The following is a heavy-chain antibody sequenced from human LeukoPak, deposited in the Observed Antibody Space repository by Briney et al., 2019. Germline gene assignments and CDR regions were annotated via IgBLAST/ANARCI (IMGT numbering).Heavy chain of an antibody. CDR2: ISSGGDIK. D-gene: IGHD1-14*01. CDR3: ARDYRSGAPDFLDS. V-gene: IGHV3-30-3*01. J-gene: IGHJ4*02. CDR1: GFTFTTYA. Sequence: GGSLRLFCAASGFTFTTYAIHRVRQAPAKGLEWVAVISSGGDIKIYADSVKGRFTISRDNSKHALFLEMNSLRVDDTAVYYCARDYRSGAPDFLDSWGQGTLVTVSS.